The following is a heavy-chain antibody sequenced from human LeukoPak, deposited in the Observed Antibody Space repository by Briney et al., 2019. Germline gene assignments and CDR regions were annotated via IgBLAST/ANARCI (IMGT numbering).Heavy chain of an antibody. CDR2: IYYSGST. J-gene: IGHJ6*03. D-gene: IGHD3-3*01. V-gene: IGHV4-39*07. CDR1: GGSISSSSYY. Sequence: KSSETLSLTCTVSGGSISSSSYYWGWIRQPPGKGLEWIGRIYYSGSTYYNPSLKSRVTISVDTSKNQFSLKLSSVTAADTAVYYCARDKSYDFWSGYYYYYYYMDVWGKGTTVTVSS. CDR3: ARDKSYDFWSGYYYYYYYMDV.